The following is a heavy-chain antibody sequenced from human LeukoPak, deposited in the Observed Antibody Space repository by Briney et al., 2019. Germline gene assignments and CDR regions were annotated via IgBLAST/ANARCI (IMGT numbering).Heavy chain of an antibody. CDR1: GGSISSSSYY. CDR2: IYYSGNT. J-gene: IGHJ5*02. V-gene: IGHV4-39*01. CDR3: ASLLNGGVTHWFDP. D-gene: IGHD7-27*01. Sequence: PSETLSLTCTVSGGSISSSSYYWGWIRQPPGKGLEWIGNIYYSGNTYYNSSLKSRVTMSVDTSKNQFSLKLTFLTAADTAVYYCASLLNGGVTHWFDPWGQGTLVTVSS.